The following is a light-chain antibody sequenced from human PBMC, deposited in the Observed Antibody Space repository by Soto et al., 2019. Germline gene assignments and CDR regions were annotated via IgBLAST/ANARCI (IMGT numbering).Light chain of an antibody. V-gene: IGKV3-20*01. CDR1: QSVSSSS. CDR3: QLYGSSPLE. CDR2: GAS. Sequence: ELVLTQVPGTLPLSPGERATLACRASQSVSSSSLAWYQQKRGQAPRXXIYGASSRATGIPDRFSGSGSGTDLTIAISRLEPEDVEVDDGQLYGSSPLEFGEGTKVDI. J-gene: IGKJ1*01.